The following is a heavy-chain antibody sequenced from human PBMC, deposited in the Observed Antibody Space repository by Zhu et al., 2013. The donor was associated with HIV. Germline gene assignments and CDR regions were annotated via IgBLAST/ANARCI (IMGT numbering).Heavy chain of an antibody. V-gene: IGHV1-46*01. Sequence: QMQLVQSGAEVKKPGASVKVSCKASAYTFTRSYIHWVRQVPGLGLEWMGIINPSDGGTTYAQKFQGRVTMTSDTSTSTVYMELSSLRVEDTAIYYCARDVSQGGETYRWRGNWFDPWGQGTLVTVSS. D-gene: IGHD3-16*02. CDR3: ARDVSQGGETYRWRGNWFDP. J-gene: IGHJ5*02. CDR2: INPSDGGT. CDR1: AYTFTRSY.